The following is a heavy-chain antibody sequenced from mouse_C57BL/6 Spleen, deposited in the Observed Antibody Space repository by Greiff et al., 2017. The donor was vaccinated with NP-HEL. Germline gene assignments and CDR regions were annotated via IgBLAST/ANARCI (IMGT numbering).Heavy chain of an antibody. Sequence: VQLQQPGAELVMPGASVKLSCKASGYTFTSYWMHWVKQRPGQGLEWIGEIDPSDSYTNSNQKFKGKSTLTVDTSSSTAYMQLSSLTSEDSAVYYCARSHFDYWGQGTTLTVSS. CDR1: GYTFTSYW. CDR3: ARSHFDY. CDR2: IDPSDSYT. V-gene: IGHV1-69*01. J-gene: IGHJ2*01.